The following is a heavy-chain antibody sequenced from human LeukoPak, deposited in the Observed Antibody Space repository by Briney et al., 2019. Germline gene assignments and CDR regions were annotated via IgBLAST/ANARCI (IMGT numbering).Heavy chain of an antibody. V-gene: IGHV3-30*14. CDR3: ARDHGGSGSYYVDY. D-gene: IGHD1-26*01. CDR2: ISYDGSNK. J-gene: IGHJ4*02. Sequence: PGRSLRLSCATSGFTFSSYAMHWVRQAPGKGLEWVAVISYDGSNKYYADSVKGRFTISRDNSKNTLYLQMNSLRAEDTAVYYCARDHGGSGSYYVDYWGQGTLVTVSS. CDR1: GFTFSSYA.